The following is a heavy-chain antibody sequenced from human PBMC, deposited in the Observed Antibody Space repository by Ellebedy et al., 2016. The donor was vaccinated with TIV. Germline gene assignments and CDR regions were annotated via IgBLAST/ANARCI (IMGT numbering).Heavy chain of an antibody. CDR2: ISAYNGNT. CDR3: ARVHGDVDDAFDI. V-gene: IGHV1-18*04. Sequence: ASVKVSCKASGYTFTSYGISWVRQAPGQGLEWMGWISAYNGNTNYAQKFQGRVTMTRDTSISTAYMELSRLRSDDTAVYYCARVHGDVDDAFDIWGQGTMVTVSS. J-gene: IGHJ3*02. D-gene: IGHD4-17*01. CDR1: GYTFTSYG.